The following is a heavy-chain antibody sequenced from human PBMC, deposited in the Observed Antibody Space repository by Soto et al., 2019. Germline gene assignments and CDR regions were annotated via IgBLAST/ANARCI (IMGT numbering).Heavy chain of an antibody. D-gene: IGHD4-17*01. Sequence: PSETLSLTCTVSGGSISSYYWSWIRQPPGKGLEWIGYTYYSGSTNYNPSLKSRVTISVDTSKNQFSLKLSSVTAADTAVYYCARSTTTVTTVDYWGQGTLVTVSS. CDR1: GGSISSYY. CDR2: TYYSGST. J-gene: IGHJ4*02. CDR3: ARSTTTVTTVDY. V-gene: IGHV4-59*01.